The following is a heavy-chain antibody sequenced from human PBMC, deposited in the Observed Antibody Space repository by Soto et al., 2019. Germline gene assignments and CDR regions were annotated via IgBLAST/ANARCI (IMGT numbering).Heavy chain of an antibody. V-gene: IGHV3-23*01. CDR2: ISGSGDNT. D-gene: IGHD4-17*01. J-gene: IGHJ2*01. CDR3: AEDPDYGDSHWYFAL. Sequence: EVQLLESGGGLVQPGGSLRLSCAASGLTFSNYAMSWVRQAPGKGLEWVSGISGSGDNTLYADSVKGRFTISRDNSKNTLYLQMNSLRAEDTAVYYCAEDPDYGDSHWYFALWGRGTVVTVSS. CDR1: GLTFSNYA.